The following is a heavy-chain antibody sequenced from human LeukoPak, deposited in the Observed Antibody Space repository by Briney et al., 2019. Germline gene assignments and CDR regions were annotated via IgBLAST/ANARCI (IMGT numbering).Heavy chain of an antibody. V-gene: IGHV4-34*01. CDR1: GGSLSGYY. J-gene: IGHJ6*02. CDR2: INHSGST. CDR3: ARMANGMDV. Sequence: SETLSLTCAVYGGSLSGYYWSWIRQPPGKGLEWIGEINHSGSTNYNPSLKSRVTISVDTSKNQFSLKLSSVTAADTAVYYCARMANGMDVWGQGTTVTVSS.